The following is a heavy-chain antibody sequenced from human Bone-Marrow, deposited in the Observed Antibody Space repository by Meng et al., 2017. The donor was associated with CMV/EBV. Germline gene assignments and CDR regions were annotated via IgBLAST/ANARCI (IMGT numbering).Heavy chain of an antibody. CDR2: IYSGGST. CDR1: GFTVSSNY. Sequence: GESLKISCAASGFTVSSNYMSWVRQAPGKGLEWVSVIYSGGSTYYADSVKGRFTISRDNSKNTLYLQMDSLRAEDTAVYYCASQRNHWGQGTLVTVSS. J-gene: IGHJ4*02. CDR3: ASQRNH. V-gene: IGHV3-66*02.